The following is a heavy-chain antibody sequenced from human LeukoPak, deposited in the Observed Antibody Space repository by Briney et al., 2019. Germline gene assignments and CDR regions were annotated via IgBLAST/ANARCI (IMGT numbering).Heavy chain of an antibody. V-gene: IGHV1-46*01. J-gene: IGHJ4*02. CDR3: AREVGYSYGPTYFDY. CDR2: INPSGGST. CDR1: GYTFTSYY. D-gene: IGHD5-18*01. Sequence: ASVKVSFTASGYTFTSYYMHWVRQAPGQGLEWMGIINPSGGSTSYAQKFQGRVTVTRDMSTSTVYMELSSLRSEDTAVYYCAREVGYSYGPTYFDYWGQGTLVTVSS.